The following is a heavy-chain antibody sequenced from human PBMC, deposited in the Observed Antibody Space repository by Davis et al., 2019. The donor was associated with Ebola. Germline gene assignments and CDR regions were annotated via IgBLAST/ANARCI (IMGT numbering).Heavy chain of an antibody. V-gene: IGHV4-59*01. CDR2: ISYSGSP. J-gene: IGHJ4*02. D-gene: IGHD1-26*01. Sequence: SETLSLTCSVSGDSIIRDYWSWIRQPPGKGLEWIGYISYSGSPNYNPSLKTRVTISVDTSKNQFSLKLSSVTAADTAVYYCARAAAWVGATHYWGQGTLVTVSS. CDR1: GDSIIRDY. CDR3: ARAAAWVGATHY.